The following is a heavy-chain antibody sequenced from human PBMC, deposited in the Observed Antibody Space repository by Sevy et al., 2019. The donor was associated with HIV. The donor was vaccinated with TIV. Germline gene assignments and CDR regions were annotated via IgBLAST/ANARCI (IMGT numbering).Heavy chain of an antibody. CDR3: AREGIGGSWYFDY. CDR2: INPNSGGT. D-gene: IGHD1-26*01. J-gene: IGHJ4*02. Sequence: ASVKVSCKASGYTFTGYYMHWVRQAPGQGLEWMGWINPNSGGTNYAQKFQGRVTMTRDTSISTAYMELSRLRSNETAVYYCAREGIGGSWYFDYWGQGTLVTVSS. V-gene: IGHV1-2*02. CDR1: GYTFTGYY.